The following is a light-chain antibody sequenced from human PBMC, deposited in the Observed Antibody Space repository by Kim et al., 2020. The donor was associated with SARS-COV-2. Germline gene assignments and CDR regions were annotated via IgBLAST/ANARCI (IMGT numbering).Light chain of an antibody. CDR2: LEGSGSY. J-gene: IGLJ3*02. CDR1: SGHSSYI. CDR3: ETWDSNTWV. V-gene: IGLV4-60*03. Sequence: QLVLTQSSSASASLGSSVKLTCTLSSGHSSYIIAWHQQQPGKAPRYLMKLEGSGSYNKGSGVPDRFSGSSSGADRYLIISNLQSEDEADYYCETWDSNTWVFGGGTKLTVL.